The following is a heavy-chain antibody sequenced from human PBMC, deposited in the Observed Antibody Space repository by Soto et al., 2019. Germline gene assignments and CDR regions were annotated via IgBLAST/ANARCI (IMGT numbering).Heavy chain of an antibody. V-gene: IGHV1-18*01. CDR1: GYTFTSYG. CDR2: ISAYNGNT. CDR3: ARESSGWYLLYYYYGMDV. D-gene: IGHD6-19*01. J-gene: IGHJ6*02. Sequence: GASVKVSCKASGYTFTSYGISWVRQAPGQGLEWMGWISAYNGNTNYAQKLQGRVTMTTDTSTSTAYMELRSLRSDDTAVYYCARESSGWYLLYYYYGMDVWGQGTTVTVSS.